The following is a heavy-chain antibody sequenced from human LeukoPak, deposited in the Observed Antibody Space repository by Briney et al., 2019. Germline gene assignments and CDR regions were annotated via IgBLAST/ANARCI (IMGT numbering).Heavy chain of an antibody. J-gene: IGHJ3*01. Sequence: GGSLRLSCAASGFTFSDYFMSWIRQAPGKGLEWVSYITSSDSSVYYADSVQGRFTISRDNAKNSLYLQMNSLRAEDTAVYYCARRLPIAGGSSHAFNVWGQGTMVTVSS. D-gene: IGHD6-13*01. CDR1: GFTFSDYF. CDR3: ARRLPIAGGSSHAFNV. V-gene: IGHV3-11*04. CDR2: ITSSDSSV.